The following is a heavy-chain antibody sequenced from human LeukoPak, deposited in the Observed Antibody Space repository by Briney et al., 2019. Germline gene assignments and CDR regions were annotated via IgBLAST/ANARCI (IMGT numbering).Heavy chain of an antibody. J-gene: IGHJ4*02. D-gene: IGHD5-24*01. Sequence: PSETLSLTCTVSGGSISSYYWSWIRQPPGRGLEWIGYIYYSGSTNYNPFLKSRVTISVDTSKNQFSLKLSSVTAADTAVYYCARVRGYRDGYNHPFDYWGQGTLVTVSS. CDR3: ARVRGYRDGYNHPFDY. V-gene: IGHV4-59*01. CDR2: IYYSGST. CDR1: GGSISSYY.